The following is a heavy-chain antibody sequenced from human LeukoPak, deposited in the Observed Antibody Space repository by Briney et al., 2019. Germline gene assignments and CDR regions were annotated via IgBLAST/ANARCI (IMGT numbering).Heavy chain of an antibody. J-gene: IGHJ3*02. CDR3: ARGTDIVVVPAANAYAFDI. CDR1: GGTFSSYA. Sequence: ASVKVSCKASGGTFSSYAISWVRQAPGQGLEWMGGIIPIFGTANYAQKFQGRVTITTDESTSTAYMELSSLRSEDTAVYYCARGTDIVVVPAANAYAFDIWGQGTMVTVSS. D-gene: IGHD2-2*01. CDR2: IIPIFGTA. V-gene: IGHV1-69*05.